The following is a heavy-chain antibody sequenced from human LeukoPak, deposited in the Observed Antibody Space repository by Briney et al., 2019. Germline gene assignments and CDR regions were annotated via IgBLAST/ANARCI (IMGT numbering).Heavy chain of an antibody. Sequence: PSETLSLTCAVYGGSFSGYYWSWIRQPPGKGLEWIGEINHSGSTNYNPSLKSRVTISVDTSKNQFSLKLSSVTAADTAVYYCARGPYYDFWSGPRGWFDPWGQGTLVTVSS. D-gene: IGHD3-3*01. CDR1: GGSFSGYY. CDR2: INHSGST. CDR3: ARGPYYDFWSGPRGWFDP. J-gene: IGHJ5*02. V-gene: IGHV4-34*01.